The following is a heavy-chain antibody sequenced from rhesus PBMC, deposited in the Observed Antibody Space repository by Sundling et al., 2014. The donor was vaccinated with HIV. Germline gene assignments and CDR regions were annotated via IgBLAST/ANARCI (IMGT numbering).Heavy chain of an antibody. D-gene: IGHD3-3*01. J-gene: IGHJ6*01. CDR2: ISESGGTI. Sequence: EVQLVESGGGLVKPGGSLRLSCVASGFTFSSYVMHWVRQAPGKGLEWVSVISESGGTIYYADSVKGRFTISRDNAKNSLFLQMNSLRAEDTAVYYCTRDGAKRYLDWLFQYGLDSWGQGVVVTVSS. V-gene: IGHV3-100*01. CDR3: TRDGAKRYLDWLFQYGLDS. CDR1: GFTFSSYV.